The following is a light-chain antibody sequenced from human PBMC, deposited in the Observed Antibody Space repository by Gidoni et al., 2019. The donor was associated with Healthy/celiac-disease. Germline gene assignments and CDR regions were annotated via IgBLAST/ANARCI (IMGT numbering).Light chain of an antibody. Sequence: DIQMTQSPSTRSASVGDRVTITCRASQSISSWLAWYQQKPGKAPKLLIYKASSLESGVPSRFSGSGSGTEFTLTISSLQPDDFATYYCQQYNSYSWTFGQGTKVENK. J-gene: IGKJ1*01. CDR3: QQYNSYSWT. CDR2: KAS. V-gene: IGKV1-5*03. CDR1: QSISSW.